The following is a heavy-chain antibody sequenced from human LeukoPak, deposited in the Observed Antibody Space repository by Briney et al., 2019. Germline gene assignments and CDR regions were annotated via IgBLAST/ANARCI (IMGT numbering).Heavy chain of an antibody. Sequence: HPGGSLRLSCAASGFTVSSNYMSWVRQAPGKGLEWVSVIYSGGSTYYADSVKGRFTISRDNSKNTLYLQMNSLRAEDTAVYYCAREIQQLVLGAFDIWGQGTMVTVSS. V-gene: IGHV3-53*01. D-gene: IGHD6-13*01. J-gene: IGHJ3*02. CDR3: AREIQQLVLGAFDI. CDR1: GFTVSSNY. CDR2: IYSGGST.